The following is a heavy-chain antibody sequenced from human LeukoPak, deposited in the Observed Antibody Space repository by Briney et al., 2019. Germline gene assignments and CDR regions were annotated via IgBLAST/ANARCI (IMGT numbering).Heavy chain of an antibody. CDR3: AKEGRLTVAAVVVENYFDY. Sequence: SVKVSCKASGGTFSSYAISWVRQAPGQGLEWMGGIIPIFGTANYAQKFQGRVTITADESTSTAYMELSSLRTEDTAEYYCAKEGRLTVAAVVVENYFDYWGQGTPVTVSA. CDR2: IIPIFGTA. D-gene: IGHD3-22*01. CDR1: GGTFSSYA. J-gene: IGHJ4*02. V-gene: IGHV1-69*01.